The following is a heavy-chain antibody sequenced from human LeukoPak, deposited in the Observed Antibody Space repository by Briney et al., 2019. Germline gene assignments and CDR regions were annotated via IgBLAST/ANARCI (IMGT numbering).Heavy chain of an antibody. J-gene: IGHJ5*02. V-gene: IGHV4-39*01. CDR3: ARHVWVATIKSWFDP. CDR1: GGSISSSSYY. Sequence: SETLSLTCTVSGGSISSSSYYWGWIRQPPGKGLEWIGSIYYSGSTYYNPSLKSRVTISVDTSKNQFSLKLSSVTAADTAVYYCARHVWVATIKSWFDPWGQGTLVTVSS. D-gene: IGHD5-12*01. CDR2: IYYSGST.